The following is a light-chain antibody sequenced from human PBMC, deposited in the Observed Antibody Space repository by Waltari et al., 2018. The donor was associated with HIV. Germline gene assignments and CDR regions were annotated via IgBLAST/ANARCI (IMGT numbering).Light chain of an antibody. CDR2: DVS. V-gene: IGLV2-18*02. Sequence: QSALTQPPSVSGSLGQSVTISCTGTRSDVGNYNEVSWYQQSPGTAPRLMIYDVSNPPSGLPGLFSGSKSGNTASLTISGLHAEDEADYYCSSFTTSITVVFGGGTKLTVL. CDR3: SSFTTSITVV. J-gene: IGLJ2*01. CDR1: RSDVGNYNE.